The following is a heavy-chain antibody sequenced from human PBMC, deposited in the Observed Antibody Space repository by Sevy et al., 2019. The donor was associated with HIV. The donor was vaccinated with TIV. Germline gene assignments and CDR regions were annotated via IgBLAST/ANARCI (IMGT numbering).Heavy chain of an antibody. V-gene: IGHV3-15*01. CDR1: GFSFTNAW. Sequence: GGSLRLSCAASGFSFTNAWMSWVRQAPGKGLEWVGGIKSKTDGGTRDFAAPGKGRFAISRDDSKSTFYLQMDSLKTEETGVYYCTAGVGTSDCDYWGQGILVTVSS. D-gene: IGHD1-26*01. CDR2: IKSKTDGGTR. CDR3: TAGVGTSDCDY. J-gene: IGHJ4*02.